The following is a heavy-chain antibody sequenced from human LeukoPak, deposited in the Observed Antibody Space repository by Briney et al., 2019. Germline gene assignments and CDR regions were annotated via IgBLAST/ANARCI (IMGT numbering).Heavy chain of an antibody. CDR2: IYSGGST. CDR1: GFTFSSYS. D-gene: IGHD1-14*01. Sequence: PGGSLRLSCAASGFTFSSYSMNWVRQAPGKGLEWVSVIYSGGSTYYADSVKGRFTISRDNSKNTLYLQMNSLRAEDTAVYYCARAPTTGVKGAFDIWGQGTMVTVSS. V-gene: IGHV3-53*01. CDR3: ARAPTTGVKGAFDI. J-gene: IGHJ3*02.